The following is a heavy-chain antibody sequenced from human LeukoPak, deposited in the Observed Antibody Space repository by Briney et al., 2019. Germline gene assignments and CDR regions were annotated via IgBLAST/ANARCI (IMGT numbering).Heavy chain of an antibody. Sequence: SQTLSLTCAISGDSVSSNSAAWNWITQSPSRGLEWLGRTYYRSKWYNDYAVSVKSRITINPDTTKKQFTLQLNSVTPEDTAVYYCATSSSSWYFRFDPWGQGTLVTVSS. V-gene: IGHV6-1*01. J-gene: IGHJ5*02. D-gene: IGHD6-13*01. CDR2: TYYRSKWYN. CDR3: ATSSSSWYFRFDP. CDR1: GDSVSSNSAA.